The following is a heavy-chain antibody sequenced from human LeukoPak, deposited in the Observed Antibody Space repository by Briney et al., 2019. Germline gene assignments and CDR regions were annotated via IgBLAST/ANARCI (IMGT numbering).Heavy chain of an antibody. CDR2: ISSSGST. CDR1: GDSISSGDYY. CDR3: ARAAPYYYDSSGYTY. J-gene: IGHJ4*02. V-gene: IGHV4-61*02. D-gene: IGHD3-22*01. Sequence: SQTLSLTCTVSGDSISSGDYYWSWIRQPAGKGLEWIGRISSSGSTNYNPSLKSRVTISVDTSKNQFSLNLSSVTAADTAVYYCARAAPYYYDSSGYTYWGQGTLVTVSS.